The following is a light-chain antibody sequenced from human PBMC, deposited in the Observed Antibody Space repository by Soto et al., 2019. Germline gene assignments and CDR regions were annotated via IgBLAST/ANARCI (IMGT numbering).Light chain of an antibody. CDR2: GAS. CDR1: QTMNSEY. J-gene: IGKJ3*01. CDR3: QVYCSF. Sequence: EIVLTPSPGTLALSPGERAALSCRAIQTMNSEYVAWYQQKPGQAPSLLIHGASSSAPGMPDRFSGSGSGTDFTLTISRLHPEDFAVYYCQVYCSFFGPETKVDVK. V-gene: IGKV3-20*01.